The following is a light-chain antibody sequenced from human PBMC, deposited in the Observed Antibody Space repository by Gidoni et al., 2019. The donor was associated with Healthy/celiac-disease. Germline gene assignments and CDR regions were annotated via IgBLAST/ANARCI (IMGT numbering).Light chain of an antibody. Sequence: QSVLTQPPSVSEAPRQRVTISCSGSSSNIGNSAVNWYQHVPGQAPKLLIYYDGIPPSGVADRFSGSESSTSASLTISGLQSEDEADYYCAAWDDSLSGGVFGGGTKLTVL. CDR2: YDG. CDR1: SSNIGNSA. CDR3: AAWDDSLSGGV. J-gene: IGLJ3*02. V-gene: IGLV1-36*01.